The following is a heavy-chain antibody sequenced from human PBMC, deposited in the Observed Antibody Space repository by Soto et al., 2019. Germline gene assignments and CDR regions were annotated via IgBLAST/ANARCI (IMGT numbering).Heavy chain of an antibody. J-gene: IGHJ5*02. CDR2: IYHSGST. CDR3: ARGRFSQGYNWFDP. Sequence: SETLSLTCAVSGGSISSGGYSWSWIRQPPGKGLEWIGYIYHSGSTYYNPSLKSRVTISVDRSKNQFSLKLSSVTAADTAVYYCARGRFSQGYNWFDPWGQGTLVTVSS. CDR1: GGSISSGGYS. V-gene: IGHV4-30-2*01.